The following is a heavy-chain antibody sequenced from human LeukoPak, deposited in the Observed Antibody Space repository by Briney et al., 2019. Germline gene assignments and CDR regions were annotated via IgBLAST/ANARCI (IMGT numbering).Heavy chain of an antibody. Sequence: PSETLSLTCTVYGGSFSGYYWSWIRQPPGKGPEWIGEVNHSGSTNYNPSLKSRLTISVDTSKNQFSLKLSSVTAADTAVYYCARLYGSGSYYNYWGQGTLVTVSS. V-gene: IGHV4-34*01. J-gene: IGHJ4*02. CDR3: ARLYGSGSYYNY. D-gene: IGHD3-10*01. CDR1: GGSFSGYY. CDR2: VNHSGST.